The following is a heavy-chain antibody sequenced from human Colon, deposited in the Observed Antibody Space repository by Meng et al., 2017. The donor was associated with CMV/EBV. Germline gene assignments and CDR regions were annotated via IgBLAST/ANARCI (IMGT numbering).Heavy chain of an antibody. CDR1: YY. CDR3: ARGHLALSLRFLEWLPSGRFDP. J-gene: IGHJ5*02. V-gene: IGHV4-34*01. Sequence: YYWSWLRQPPGQGLEWIGEINHSGSTNSNPSLKSRVTISVDTSKNQFSLKLSSVTAADTAVYYCARGHLALSLRFLEWLPSGRFDPWGQGTLVTVSS. D-gene: IGHD3-3*01. CDR2: INHSGST.